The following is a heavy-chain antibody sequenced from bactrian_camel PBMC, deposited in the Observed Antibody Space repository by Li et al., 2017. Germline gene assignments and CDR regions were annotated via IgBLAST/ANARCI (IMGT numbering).Heavy chain of an antibody. D-gene: IGHD1*01. CDR1: GFPIDRSC. V-gene: IGHV3S6*01. CDR3: AAKRSQTSLYCNTGRMVGSYAY. CDR2: IYRPGGNT. J-gene: IGHJ4*01. Sequence: QVQLVESGGGSVQPGGSLTLACAVSGFPIDRSCVGWFRQSAGKEREWIASIYRPGGNTFAADSVKGRFAISQDNAKNVMSLEMNDLKPDDTAMYYCAAKRSQTSLYCNTGRMVGSYAYWGQGTQVTVS.